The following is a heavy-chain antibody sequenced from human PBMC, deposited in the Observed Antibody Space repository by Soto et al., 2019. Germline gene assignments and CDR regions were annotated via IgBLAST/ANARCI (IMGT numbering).Heavy chain of an antibody. V-gene: IGHV5-51*01. CDR2: IYPSDSDT. Sequence: GESLNISCKGSGYNFAGYWIAWVRQMPGKGLELMGIIYPSDSDTRYRPSFQGQVTISADKSISSAYLQWSSLRASDTAMSYCARGGVSTRTFDYWGQVTPVTVSS. D-gene: IGHD3-3*01. CDR3: ARGGVSTRTFDY. J-gene: IGHJ4*02. CDR1: GYNFAGYW.